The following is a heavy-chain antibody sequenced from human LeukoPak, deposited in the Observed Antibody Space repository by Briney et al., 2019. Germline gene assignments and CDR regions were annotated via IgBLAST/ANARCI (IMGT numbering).Heavy chain of an antibody. V-gene: IGHV6-1*01. CDR2: TYYWSKWYN. CDR3: ASNAYSGSYLGAFDY. J-gene: IGHJ4*02. D-gene: IGHD1-26*01. CDR1: GDSVSINSAA. Sequence: SQTLSLTFAISGDSVSINSAAWNWIRQSPSRGLEWLGRTYYWSKWYNDYAVSVKSRITINPDTSKNQFPLQLNSVTPEDTAVYYCASNAYSGSYLGAFDYWGQGTLVTVSS.